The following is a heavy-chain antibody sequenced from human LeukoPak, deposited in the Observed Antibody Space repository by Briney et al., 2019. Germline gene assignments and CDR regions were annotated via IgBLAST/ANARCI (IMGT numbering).Heavy chain of an antibody. Sequence: KPSETLSLTCAVYGGSFSGYYWIWIRQPPGKGLEWIGYLNHSGRTNNTPTIKSRVTISVETSKNQCSLNPSSVTAADTAVYYCARGLRITIFGVVLHNWFDPWGQGTLVTVSS. J-gene: IGHJ5*02. CDR1: GGSFSGYY. V-gene: IGHV4-34*01. D-gene: IGHD3-3*01. CDR3: ARGLRITIFGVVLHNWFDP. CDR2: LNHSGRT.